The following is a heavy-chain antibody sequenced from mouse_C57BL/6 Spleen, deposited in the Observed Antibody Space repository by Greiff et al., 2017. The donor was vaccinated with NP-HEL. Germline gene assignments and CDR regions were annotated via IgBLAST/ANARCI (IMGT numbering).Heavy chain of an antibody. CDR2: IDPETGGT. D-gene: IGHD2-4*01. J-gene: IGHJ4*01. CDR3: TRSRDYDPFYYAMDY. V-gene: IGHV1-15*01. Sequence: VKLMESGAELVRPGASVTLSCKASGYTFTDYEMHWVKQTPVHGLEWIGAIDPETGGTAYNQKFKGKAILTADKSSSTAYMELRSLTSEDSAVYYCTRSRDYDPFYYAMDYWGQGTSVTVSS. CDR1: GYTFTDYE.